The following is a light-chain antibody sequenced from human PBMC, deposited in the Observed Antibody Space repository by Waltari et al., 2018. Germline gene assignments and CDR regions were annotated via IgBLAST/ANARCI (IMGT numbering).Light chain of an antibody. CDR2: DVS. Sequence: QADPTQPPSVSGSPGQSVTISCTGTNNDIGYYNAVSWYQQHPGKAPKLMIYDVSKRPSGVSDRFSGSKSGNTASLTISGLQAEDEADYYCSSYAGSNTFIFGAGTRLTVL. CDR1: NNDIGYYNA. V-gene: IGLV2-11*01. J-gene: IGLJ1*01. CDR3: SSYAGSNTFI.